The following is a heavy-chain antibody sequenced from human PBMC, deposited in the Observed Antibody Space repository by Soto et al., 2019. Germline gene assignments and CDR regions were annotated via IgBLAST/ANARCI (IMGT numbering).Heavy chain of an antibody. D-gene: IGHD4-17*01. V-gene: IGHV3-30*18. J-gene: IGHJ6*02. CDR2: ISYDGHNK. CDR3: AKDLQAYGDYNYYYYGMDV. CDR1: GFTFTTFG. Sequence: VQLVESGGGVVQPGGSLRLSCTASGFTFTTFGIHWVRQAPGKGLEWVALISYDGHNKYYSDSVKGRFTISRDNYKNTLSLQMNRLRAEDTAVYYCAKDLQAYGDYNYYYYGMDVWGQGTTVSVSS.